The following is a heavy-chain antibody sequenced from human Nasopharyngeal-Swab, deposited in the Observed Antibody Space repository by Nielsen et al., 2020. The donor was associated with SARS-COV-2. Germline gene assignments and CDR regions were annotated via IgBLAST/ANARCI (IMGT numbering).Heavy chain of an antibody. CDR1: GFTVSSNY. J-gene: IGHJ6*02. Sequence: GGSLRLSCAASGFTVSSNYMSWVRQAPGKGLEWVSVIYSGGSTYYADSVKGRFTISRDNSKSTLYLQMNSLRAEDTAVYYCARGSFDYYYGMDVWGQGTTVTVSS. CDR3: ARGSFDYYYGMDV. CDR2: IYSGGST. V-gene: IGHV3-53*01.